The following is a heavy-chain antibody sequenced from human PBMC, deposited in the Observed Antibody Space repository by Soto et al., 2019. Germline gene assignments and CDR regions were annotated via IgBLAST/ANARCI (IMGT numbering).Heavy chain of an antibody. Sequence: SETLSLTCTVSGVSIGSGDYYWSWIRHAPGNGLEWLGYIYYSGNTYYNPSLKSRTTISVDTSRNRFSLKLSSVTAADTAVYYCARTITGIWGSYRYTFDYWGEGTLITVSS. CDR3: ARTITGIWGSYRYTFDY. J-gene: IGHJ4*02. CDR1: GVSIGSGDYY. V-gene: IGHV4-30-4*01. D-gene: IGHD3-16*02. CDR2: IYYSGNT.